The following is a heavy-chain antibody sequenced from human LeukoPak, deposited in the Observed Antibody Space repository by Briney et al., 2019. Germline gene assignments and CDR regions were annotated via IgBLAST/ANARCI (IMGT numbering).Heavy chain of an antibody. CDR1: GYTFTGYY. V-gene: IGHV1-2*02. Sequence: ASVKVSCKASGYTFTGYYMHWVRQAPGQGLEWMGWINPNSGGTNYAQKFQGRVTMTRGTSISTAYMELSRLTFDDTAVYYCARDLDIVVVPATMMDDGFDIWGQGTMVTVSS. CDR2: INPNSGGT. J-gene: IGHJ3*02. D-gene: IGHD2-2*01. CDR3: ARDLDIVVVPATMMDDGFDI.